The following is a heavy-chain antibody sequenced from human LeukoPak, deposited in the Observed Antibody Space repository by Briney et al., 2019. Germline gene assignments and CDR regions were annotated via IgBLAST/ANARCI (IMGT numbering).Heavy chain of an antibody. J-gene: IGHJ4*02. V-gene: IGHV4-34*01. CDR1: GGSLSGYY. CDR3: ARGYNKWYARYFDY. D-gene: IGHD1-14*01. CDR2: INHSGST. Sequence: PSETLSLTCAVYGGSLSGYYWSWIRQPPGKGLEWIGEINHSGSTNYNPSLKSRVTISVDTSKNQFSLKLSSVTAADTAVYYCARGYNKWYARYFDYWGQGTLVTVSS.